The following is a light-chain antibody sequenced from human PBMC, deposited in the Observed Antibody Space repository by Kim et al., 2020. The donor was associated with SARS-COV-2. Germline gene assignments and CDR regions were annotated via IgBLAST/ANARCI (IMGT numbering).Light chain of an antibody. CDR1: QSLVDSDGNIY. Sequence: DVVMTQSPLSLPVTLGQSASISCRSSQSLVDSDGNIYLNWFQQRPGQSPRRLIYKVSNRDSGVPERFSGSGSGTDFTLKISRVEAEDVGGYYCMQGTHWPWTFGQGTKVDIK. V-gene: IGKV2-30*01. CDR3: MQGTHWPWT. CDR2: KVS. J-gene: IGKJ1*01.